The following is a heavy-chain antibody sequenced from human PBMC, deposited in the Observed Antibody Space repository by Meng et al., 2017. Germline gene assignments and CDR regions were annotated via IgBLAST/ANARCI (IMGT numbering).Heavy chain of an antibody. Sequence: ESLKISCAASGFTFSSYWMSWVRQAPGKGLEWVANIKQDGSEKYYVDSVKGRFTISRDNAKNSLYLQMNSLRAEDTAVYYCARDSQWLVREYAFDIWGQGTMVTVSS. J-gene: IGHJ3*02. CDR3: ARDSQWLVREYAFDI. CDR1: GFTFSSYW. V-gene: IGHV3-7*01. D-gene: IGHD6-19*01. CDR2: IKQDGSEK.